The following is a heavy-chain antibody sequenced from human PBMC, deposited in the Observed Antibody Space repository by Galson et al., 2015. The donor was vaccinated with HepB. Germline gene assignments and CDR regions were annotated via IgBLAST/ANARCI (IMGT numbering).Heavy chain of an antibody. CDR3: IRDGDHYEFDY. J-gene: IGHJ4*02. CDR2: INGDGTYT. Sequence: SLRLSCAASGFTFSSYWMHWVRQVPGKGLVWVSRINGDGTYTNYADSVKGRFTISRDNAKNTLYLQVNSLRAEDTAVYYCIRDGDHYEFDYWGQGTQVTVSS. V-gene: IGHV3-74*01. D-gene: IGHD2-21*02. CDR1: GFTFSSYW.